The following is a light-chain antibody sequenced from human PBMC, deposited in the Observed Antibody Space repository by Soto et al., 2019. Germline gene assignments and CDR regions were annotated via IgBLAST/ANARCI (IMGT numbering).Light chain of an antibody. V-gene: IGKV3-20*01. CDR2: ATS. Sequence: EIVLTQSPGTLSLSPGDTATLSCRASQTPSSEYSAWYQQKPGQAPRLLIYATSIRATGIPDRISGSAFGTDITLTISRLEPDDSALYYCQLYGPSPMYTFGQGTRLEIK. CDR1: QTPSSEY. J-gene: IGKJ2*01. CDR3: QLYGPSPMYT.